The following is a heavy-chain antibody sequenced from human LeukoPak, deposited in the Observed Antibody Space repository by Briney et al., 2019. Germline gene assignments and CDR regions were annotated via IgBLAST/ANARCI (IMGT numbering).Heavy chain of an antibody. Sequence: GSLRLSWGASGFTLRSSGMHWVRQAPGKGLEWVSYIWYDGSNKYYADSVKGRFTISRDNSKNTLYLQMDSLRAEDTALYFCARTDTLDRGPIVDPLDYWGQGTLVTVSS. V-gene: IGHV3-33*01. D-gene: IGHD3-10*01. CDR3: ARTDTLDRGPIVDPLDY. CDR2: IWYDGSNK. CDR1: GFTLRSSG. J-gene: IGHJ4*02.